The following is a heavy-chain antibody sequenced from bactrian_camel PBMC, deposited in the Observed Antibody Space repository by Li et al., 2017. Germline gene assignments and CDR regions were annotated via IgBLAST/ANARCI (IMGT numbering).Heavy chain of an antibody. V-gene: IGHV3S1*01. CDR1: GFTYRTNC. CDR2: LYTGDGTT. CDR3: AADGLGSWCFGGY. J-gene: IGHJ4*01. D-gene: IGHD3*01. Sequence: VQLVESGGGLVQPGGSLRLSCAASGFTYRTNCMGWFRQAPGKEREGVATLYTGDGTTYYTASVKGRFTISQDSAKNTLYRQMNSLKPEDTAMYYCAADGLGSWCFGGYWGQGTQVTVS.